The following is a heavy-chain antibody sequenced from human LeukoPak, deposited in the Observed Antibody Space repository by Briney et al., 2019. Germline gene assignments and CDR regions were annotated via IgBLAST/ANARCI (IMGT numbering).Heavy chain of an antibody. V-gene: IGHV3-21*06. CDR1: GFPFSDYY. CDR3: ARGERKATITGLDS. Sequence: GGSLRLSCAASGFPFSDYYMNWVRQAPGKGLEWVSAISSSSTYIYYADSVKGRFTISRDNAENSLSLQMNGLRVEDTAVYFCARGERKATITGLDSWGQGTLVTVSS. CDR2: ISSSSTYI. J-gene: IGHJ4*02. D-gene: IGHD5-24*01.